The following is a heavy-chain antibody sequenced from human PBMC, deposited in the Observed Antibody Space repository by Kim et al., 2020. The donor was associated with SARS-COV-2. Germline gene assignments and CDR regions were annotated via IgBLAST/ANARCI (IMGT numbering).Heavy chain of an antibody. CDR1: GFTFSSYS. J-gene: IGHJ4*02. Sequence: GGSLRLSFAASGFTFSSYSMNWVRQAPGKGLEWVSSISSSSSYIYYADSVKGRFTISRDNAKNSLYLQMNSLRAEDTAVYYCARGPNYDFWSGPSYFDYWGQGTLVTVSS. D-gene: IGHD3-3*01. CDR2: ISSSSSYI. V-gene: IGHV3-21*01. CDR3: ARGPNYDFWSGPSYFDY.